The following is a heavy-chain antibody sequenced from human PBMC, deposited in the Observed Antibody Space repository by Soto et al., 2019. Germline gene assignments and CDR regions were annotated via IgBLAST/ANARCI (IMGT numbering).Heavy chain of an antibody. CDR2: IIPIFGTA. CDR3: AIIVGATVGYYYYGMDV. CDR1: GGTFSSYA. Sequence: RASVKVSCKASGGTFSSYAISWVRQAPGQGLEWMGGIIPIFGTANYAQKFQGRVTITADESTSTAYMELSGLRSEDTAVYYCAIIVGATVGYYYYGMDVWGQGTTVTVSS. V-gene: IGHV1-69*13. D-gene: IGHD1-26*01. J-gene: IGHJ6*02.